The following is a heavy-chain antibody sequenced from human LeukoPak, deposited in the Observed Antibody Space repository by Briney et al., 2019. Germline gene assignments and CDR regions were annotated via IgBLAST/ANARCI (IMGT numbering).Heavy chain of an antibody. CDR2: IYTSGTT. Sequence: PSETLSLTCTVSGGSMTVGSISTYYCSWVRQAAGKGLEWIGRIYTSGTTNYNPSLKSRVTMSIDTSKNQFSLKLNSVTAADTAVYYCARGAPSDYWGQGTLVTVSS. V-gene: IGHV4-4*07. CDR1: GGSMTVGSISTYY. CDR3: ARGAPSDY. J-gene: IGHJ4*02.